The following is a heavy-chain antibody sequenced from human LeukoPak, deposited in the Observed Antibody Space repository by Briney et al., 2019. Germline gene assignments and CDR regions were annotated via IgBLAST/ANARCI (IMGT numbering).Heavy chain of an antibody. Sequence: ETLSLTCAVSGGSISSSNWWSWVRQPPGKGLEWVANIKQDGSEEYYVDSVKGRFTISRDNAKNSLYLQMNRLRAEDTAVYYCARDHAGSGDYFDYWGQGTLVTVSS. CDR2: IKQDGSEE. CDR1: GGSISSSNW. D-gene: IGHD3-10*01. V-gene: IGHV3-7*01. CDR3: ARDHAGSGDYFDY. J-gene: IGHJ4*02.